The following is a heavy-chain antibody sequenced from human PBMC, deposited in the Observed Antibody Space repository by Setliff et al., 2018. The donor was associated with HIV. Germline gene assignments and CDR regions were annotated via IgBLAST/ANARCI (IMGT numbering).Heavy chain of an antibody. CDR2: IIPIFGTA. J-gene: IGHJ4*02. D-gene: IGHD5-12*01. CDR3: ATRIRDGHRGYGYFDF. Sequence: ASVKVSCKASGGTFSSHAISWVRQAPGQGLEWMGGIIPIFGTANYAQKFQGRVTITADESTSTAYMELSSLRSEDTAVYYCATRIRDGHRGYGYFDFWGQGTLVTVSS. V-gene: IGHV1-69*13. CDR1: GGTFSSHA.